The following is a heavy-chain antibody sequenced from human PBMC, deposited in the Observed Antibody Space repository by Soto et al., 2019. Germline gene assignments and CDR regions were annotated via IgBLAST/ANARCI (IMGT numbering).Heavy chain of an antibody. J-gene: IGHJ3*02. CDR1: GYTFTSYY. CDR2: INPSGGST. V-gene: IGHV1-46*03. D-gene: IGHD3-10*01. Sequence: ASVKVSCKASGYTFTSYYMHWVRQAPGQGLEWMGIINPSGGSTSYAQKFQGRVTMTRDTSTSTVYMELSSLRSEDTAVYYCARTQVLLWFGEFGAFDIWGQGTMVTVSS. CDR3: ARTQVLLWFGEFGAFDI.